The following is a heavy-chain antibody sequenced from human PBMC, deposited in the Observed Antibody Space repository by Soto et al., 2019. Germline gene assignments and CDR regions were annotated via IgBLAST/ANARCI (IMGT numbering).Heavy chain of an antibody. D-gene: IGHD2-15*01. CDR2: IKQDGSEE. J-gene: IGHJ4*02. CDR1: GFTFSNSW. V-gene: IGHV3-7*01. Sequence: PGGSLTLSCAASGFTFSNSWMRWIRQAPGKGLEWVATIKQDGSEEYYVGSVKGRFTISRDNAKNSLYLQMNSLRAEDTAVYYCAKDHRWSNDYWGLGTLVTVSS. CDR3: AKDHRWSNDY.